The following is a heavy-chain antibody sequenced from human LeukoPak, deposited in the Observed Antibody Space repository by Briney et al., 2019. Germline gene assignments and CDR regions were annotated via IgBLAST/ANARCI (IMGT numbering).Heavy chain of an antibody. CDR3: TTLGYHLDS. Sequence: PGGSLRLSCAASGFDFGAYEMNWVRQAPGMGLEWVAYFAGSDTTTYYADSVKGRFIISRDNARNSLYLQMNSLRAEDTALYYCTTLGYHLDSWGQGTLVTVSS. CDR1: GFDFGAYE. J-gene: IGHJ4*02. D-gene: IGHD3-22*01. V-gene: IGHV3-48*03. CDR2: FAGSDTTT.